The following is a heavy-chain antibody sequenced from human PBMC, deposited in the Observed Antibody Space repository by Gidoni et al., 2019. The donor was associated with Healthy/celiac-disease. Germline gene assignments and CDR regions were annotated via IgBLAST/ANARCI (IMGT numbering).Heavy chain of an antibody. D-gene: IGHD2-21*02. CDR3: ARTPRHCGGDCGDFDY. CDR1: GVTFSSYT. J-gene: IGHJ4*02. V-gene: IGHV1-69*02. CDR2: IIPILGIA. Sequence: QLVQSGAEVTNPGSSVKVSSKASGVTFSSYTTSWVRQAHGQGLEWMGRIIPILGIANYEQKFQGRVTITADKSTRTAYMELSSLRSEDTAVYYCARTPRHCGGDCGDFDYWGQGTLVTVSS.